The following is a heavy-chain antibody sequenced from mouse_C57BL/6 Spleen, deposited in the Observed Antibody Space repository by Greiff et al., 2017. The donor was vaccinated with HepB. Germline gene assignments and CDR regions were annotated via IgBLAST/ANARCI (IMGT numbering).Heavy chain of an antibody. CDR3: ARERGDGYFDY. CDR2: INYDGSST. J-gene: IGHJ2*01. D-gene: IGHD2-3*01. CDR1: GFTFSDYY. Sequence: EVQVVESEGGLVQPGSSMKLSCTASGFTFSDYYMAWVRQVPEKGLEWVANINYDGSSTYYLDSLKIRFIISRDNAKNILYLQMSSLKSEDTATYYCARERGDGYFDYWGQGTTLTVSS. V-gene: IGHV5-16*01.